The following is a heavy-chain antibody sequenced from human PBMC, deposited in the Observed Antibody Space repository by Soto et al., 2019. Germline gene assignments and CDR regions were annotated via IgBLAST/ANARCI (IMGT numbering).Heavy chain of an antibody. CDR1: GYSFTSYW. J-gene: IGHJ6*02. D-gene: IGHD6-13*01. V-gene: IGHV5-51*01. CDR2: IYPGDSDT. Sequence: GESLKISCKGSGYSFTSYWIGWVRQMPGKGLEWMGIIYPGDSDTRYSPSFQGQVTISADKSISTAYLQWSSLKASDTAMYYRASSYSSSQYEAYYYYGMDVWGQGTTVTVYS. CDR3: ASSYSSSQYEAYYYYGMDV.